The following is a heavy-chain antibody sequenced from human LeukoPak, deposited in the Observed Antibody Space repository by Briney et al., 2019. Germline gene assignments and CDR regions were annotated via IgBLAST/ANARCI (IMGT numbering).Heavy chain of an antibody. CDR3: ASTLWWFDP. CDR2: INPNSGGT. D-gene: IGHD3-16*01. CDR1: GYTFTGYY. J-gene: IGHJ5*02. Sequence: GASVKVSCKASGYTFTGYYMHWVRQAPGQGLEWMGWINPNSGGTNYAQKFQGRVTMTRNTSISTAYMELSSLRSEDTAVYYCASTLWWFDPWGQGTLVTVSS. V-gene: IGHV1-2*02.